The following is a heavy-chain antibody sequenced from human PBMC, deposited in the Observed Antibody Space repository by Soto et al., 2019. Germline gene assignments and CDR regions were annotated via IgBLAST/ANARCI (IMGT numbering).Heavy chain of an antibody. Sequence: EVQLLDSGGGLVQPGGSLRLSCAASGFTFSNYAMNWVRQAPGKGLDWVSAISGRGGSTYYADSVKDRFTISRANSKNTLYLQMSLLRAADTTVYYCAQGPLVSGYDLDYWGQGPLVTVSS. J-gene: IGHJ4*02. CDR3: AQGPLVSGYDLDY. CDR2: ISGRGGST. CDR1: GFTFSNYA. V-gene: IGHV3-23*01. D-gene: IGHD5-12*01.